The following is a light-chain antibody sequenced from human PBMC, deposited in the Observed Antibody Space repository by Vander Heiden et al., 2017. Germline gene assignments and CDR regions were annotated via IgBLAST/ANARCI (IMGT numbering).Light chain of an antibody. CDR1: CSKGGSGYD. CDR3: QSYDSSLSGSV. J-gene: IGLJ2*01. V-gene: IGLV1-40*01. Sequence: SVLTLSFPLPPSPGHMVTISCPGRCSKGGSGYDVNWYQQLPGTAPNHLIYGNRNRPAGVPDRCSGSKSGTSASLAIPGLQAEDEADYYSQSYDSSLSGSVFGGGTKLTVL. CDR2: GNR.